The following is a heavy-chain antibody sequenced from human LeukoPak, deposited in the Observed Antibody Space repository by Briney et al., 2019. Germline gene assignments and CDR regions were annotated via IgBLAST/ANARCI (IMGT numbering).Heavy chain of an antibody. CDR3: AREGFDYFDY. Sequence: GGSLRLSCAASGFTFSSYSMNWVRQAPGKGLEWVSSISSSSSYIYYADSVKGRFTISRDNAKNSPYLQMNSLRAEDTAVYYCAREGFDYFDYWGQGTLVTVSS. CDR1: GFTFSSYS. CDR2: ISSSSSYI. J-gene: IGHJ4*02. V-gene: IGHV3-21*01.